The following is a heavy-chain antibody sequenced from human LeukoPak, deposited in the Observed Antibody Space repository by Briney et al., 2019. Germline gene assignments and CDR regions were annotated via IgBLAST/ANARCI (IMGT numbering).Heavy chain of an antibody. J-gene: IGHJ4*02. Sequence: GGSLRLSCAASGFTFSSYAMSWVRQAPGKGLEWVSAISGSGDSTYYGDSVKARFTISRDNSKNTLYLQMNSLRAEDTAVYYCAKTRPLDSSSWSHGDYWGQGTLVTVSS. D-gene: IGHD6-13*01. CDR1: GFTFSSYA. V-gene: IGHV3-23*01. CDR3: AKTRPLDSSSWSHGDY. CDR2: ISGSGDST.